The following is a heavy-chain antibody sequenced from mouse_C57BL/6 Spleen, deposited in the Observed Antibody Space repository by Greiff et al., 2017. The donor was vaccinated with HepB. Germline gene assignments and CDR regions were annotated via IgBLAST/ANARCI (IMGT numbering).Heavy chain of an antibody. CDR3: ARWYYGPGGFDY. V-gene: IGHV1-76*01. J-gene: IGHJ2*01. Sequence: QVHVKQSGAELVRPGASVKLSCKASGYTFTDYYINWVKQRPGQGLEWIARIYPGSGNTYYNEKFKGKATLTADKSSSTAYMQLSSLTSEDSAVYFCARWYYGPGGFDYWGQGTTLTVSS. CDR2: IYPGSGNT. D-gene: IGHD1-1*02. CDR1: GYTFTDYY.